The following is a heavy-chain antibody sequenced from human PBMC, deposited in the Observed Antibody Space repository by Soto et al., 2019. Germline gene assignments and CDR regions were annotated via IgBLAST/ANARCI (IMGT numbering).Heavy chain of an antibody. CDR2: IYPSDSDT. CDR3: ARPANTVADHFDL. D-gene: IGHD4-17*01. CDR1: GYTFTIYW. J-gene: IGHJ4*02. Sequence: GESLKISCQVSGYTFTIYWIGWVRQMPGKGLEWMGIIYPSDSDTRYSPSFQGQVTISADQSIKTAYLQWDSLKASDTAIYYCARPANTVADHFDLWGQGTPVTVSS. V-gene: IGHV5-51*01.